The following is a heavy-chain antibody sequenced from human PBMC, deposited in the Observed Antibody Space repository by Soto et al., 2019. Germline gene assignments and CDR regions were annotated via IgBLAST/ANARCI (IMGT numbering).Heavy chain of an antibody. Sequence: LQESGPRLVKPSETLSLNCSVSGDAISNYYWSWIRQTPGRGLEWIGCVHESGSTDYNPSLRGLVIISLHTSKSQFSLSLRSATAADTATYYCARGTRALITYLFAYWGQGIPVTVSS. CDR2: VHESGST. V-gene: IGHV4-59*03. CDR3: ARGTRALITYLFAY. CDR1: GDAISNYY. D-gene: IGHD3-10*01. J-gene: IGHJ4*02.